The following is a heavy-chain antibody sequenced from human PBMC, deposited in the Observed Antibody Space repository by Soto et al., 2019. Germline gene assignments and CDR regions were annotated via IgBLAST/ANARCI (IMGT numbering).Heavy chain of an antibody. Sequence: SETLSLTCAVYGGSFSGYYWTRIRQPPGTGLEWIGEINHIGSTNYNPSLKSRVTMSLDTSKNQLSLRLTSVTAADTAVYYCARGTSSWSWKFDYWGQGILVTVSS. J-gene: IGHJ4*02. V-gene: IGHV4-34*01. CDR1: GGSFSGYY. CDR2: INHIGST. D-gene: IGHD6-13*01. CDR3: ARGTSSWSWKFDY.